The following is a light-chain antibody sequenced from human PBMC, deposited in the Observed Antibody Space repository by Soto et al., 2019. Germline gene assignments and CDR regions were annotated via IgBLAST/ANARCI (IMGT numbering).Light chain of an antibody. J-gene: IGKJ1*01. Sequence: EIVMTQSPGTLSVSPGERATLSCRASQSVNGNFAWYQQKPGQAPRLLIYGTSTRATGIPGRFSGSGSGTEFTLTISSLQSEDFAVYYCQQYKNWPRTFGQGTKVEIK. CDR3: QQYKNWPRT. CDR1: QSVNGN. V-gene: IGKV3-15*01. CDR2: GTS.